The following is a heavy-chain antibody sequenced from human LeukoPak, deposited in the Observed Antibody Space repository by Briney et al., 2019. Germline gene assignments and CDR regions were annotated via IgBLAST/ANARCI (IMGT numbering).Heavy chain of an antibody. CDR1: GGSISSGGYS. CDR3: ARVVVAATSTWFDP. Sequence: PSETLSLTCAVSGGSISSGGYSWSWIRQPPGKGLEWIGYIYHSGSTYYNPSLKSRVTISVDRSKNQFSLKLSSVTAADTAVYYCARVVVAATSTWFDPWGQGTLVTVSS. D-gene: IGHD2-15*01. V-gene: IGHV4-30-2*01. CDR2: IYHSGST. J-gene: IGHJ5*02.